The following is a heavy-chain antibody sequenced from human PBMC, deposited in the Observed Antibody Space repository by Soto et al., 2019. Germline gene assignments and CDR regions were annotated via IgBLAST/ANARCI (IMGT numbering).Heavy chain of an antibody. J-gene: IGHJ4*02. CDR2: ISGSGGST. V-gene: IGHV3-23*01. CDR3: AKAWYYYDSSGYYRVGYFDY. CDR1: GFTFSSYA. D-gene: IGHD3-22*01. Sequence: GGSLRLSCAASGFTFSSYAMSWVRQAPGKGLEWVSAISGSGGSTYYADSVKGRFTISRDNSKNTLYLQMNSLRAEDTAVYYCAKAWYYYDSSGYYRVGYFDYWGQGTLVTVSS.